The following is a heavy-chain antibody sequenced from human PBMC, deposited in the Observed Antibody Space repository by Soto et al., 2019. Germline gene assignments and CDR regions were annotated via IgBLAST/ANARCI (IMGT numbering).Heavy chain of an antibody. V-gene: IGHV3-53*01. CDR1: GFTVSSND. J-gene: IGHJ4*02. CDR3: ARRPLNSNGAY. D-gene: IGHD3-22*01. Sequence: EVQLVESGGDLIQPGGSLRLSCAASGFTVSSNDMSWVRQAPGKGLEWVSLIYSSGSTHYADSVKGRFTISRDNSKNTVHLQMNTLKAEHTAVYYCARRPLNSNGAYWGQGTLVTVSS. CDR2: IYSSGST.